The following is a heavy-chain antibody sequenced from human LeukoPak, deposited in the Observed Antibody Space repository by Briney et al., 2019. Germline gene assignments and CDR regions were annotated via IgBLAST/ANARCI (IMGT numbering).Heavy chain of an antibody. D-gene: IGHD6-19*01. J-gene: IGHJ6*03. Sequence: SETLSLTCAVSGGSISSSSYYWGWIRQPPGKGLEWIGSIYYSGSTYYNPSLKSRVTISVDTSKNQFSLKLSSVTAADTAVYYCARAYSSGWHYYYYYYMDVWGKGTTVTISS. CDR2: IYYSGST. CDR1: GGSISSSSYY. V-gene: IGHV4-39*07. CDR3: ARAYSSGWHYYYYYYMDV.